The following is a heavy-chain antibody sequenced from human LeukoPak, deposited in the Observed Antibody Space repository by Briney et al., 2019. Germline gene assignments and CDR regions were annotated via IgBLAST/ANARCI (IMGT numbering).Heavy chain of an antibody. CDR2: SRNKPNGYST. CDR3: ARGLNSFDI. V-gene: IGHV3-72*01. D-gene: IGHD5-24*01. Sequence: SGGSLRLSCAASGFTFSDHYMDWVRQAPGKGLEWDGRSRNKPNGYSTAYAASVKGRFTVSRDESKNSLYLQMNSLKTEDMAVYYCARGLNSFDIWGQGTVVTVSS. J-gene: IGHJ3*02. CDR1: GFTFSDHY.